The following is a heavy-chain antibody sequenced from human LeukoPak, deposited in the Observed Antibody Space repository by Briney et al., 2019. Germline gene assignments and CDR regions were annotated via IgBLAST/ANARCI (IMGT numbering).Heavy chain of an antibody. CDR2: ISSSSSTI. J-gene: IGHJ4*02. D-gene: IGHD6-19*01. V-gene: IGHV3-48*01. Sequence: GGSLRLSCAASGFTFSSYSMNWVRQAPGKGLEGVSYISSSSSTIYYADSVKGRFTISRDNAKNMIYLEMSSLKAEDTAVYYCAKERNLEIAVAGTIFDYWGQGTLVTVSS. CDR1: GFTFSSYS. CDR3: AKERNLEIAVAGTIFDY.